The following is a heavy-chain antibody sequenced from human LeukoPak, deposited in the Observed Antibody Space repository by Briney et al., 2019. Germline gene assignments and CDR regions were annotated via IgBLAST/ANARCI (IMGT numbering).Heavy chain of an antibody. CDR1: GYSISSGYY. D-gene: IGHD2-21*01. J-gene: IGHJ4*02. CDR2: IYYSGST. CDR3: ARGVVIAPQTFDY. Sequence: SETLSLTCTVSGYSISSGYYWGWIRQPPGKGLVGIGYIYYSGSTNYNPSLKSRVTISVDTSKNQFSLKLSSVTAADTAVYYCARGVVIAPQTFDYWGQGTLVTVSS. V-gene: IGHV4-61*01.